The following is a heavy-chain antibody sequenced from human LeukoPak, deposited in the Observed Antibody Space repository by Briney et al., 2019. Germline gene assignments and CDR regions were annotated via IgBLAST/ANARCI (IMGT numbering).Heavy chain of an antibody. J-gene: IGHJ3*02. CDR1: GYTFTSYG. D-gene: IGHD4-17*01. Sequence: GASVKVSCKASGYTFTSYGISGVRQAPGQGLEWMGWISVYNGNTNYPQKLQGRVTMTTDTSTSTAYMELRSLRSDDTAVYYCGRGVYGLDGTHAFDIWGQGTMVTVSS. CDR2: ISVYNGNT. CDR3: GRGVYGLDGTHAFDI. V-gene: IGHV1-18*01.